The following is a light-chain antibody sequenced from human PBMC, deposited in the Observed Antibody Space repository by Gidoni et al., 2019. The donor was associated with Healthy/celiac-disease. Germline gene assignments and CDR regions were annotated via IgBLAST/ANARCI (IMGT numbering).Light chain of an antibody. Sequence: IQLTQPPPSLPASVGDRVTITCRASQTIDVYLNWYQQKPGKAPNLLIYAASSLQSGVPARFSGSGSGTDFTLTISSLQPEDVATYYCQQSDSTPLTFGGGTKVEIK. CDR3: QQSDSTPLT. J-gene: IGKJ4*01. V-gene: IGKV1-39*01. CDR1: QTIDVY. CDR2: AAS.